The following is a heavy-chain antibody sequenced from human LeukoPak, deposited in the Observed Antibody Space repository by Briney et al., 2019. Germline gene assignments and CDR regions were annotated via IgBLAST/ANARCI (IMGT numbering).Heavy chain of an antibody. V-gene: IGHV3-73*01. J-gene: IGHJ4*02. D-gene: IGHD3-3*01. CDR1: GFIFSDSA. Sequence: GGSLKLSCAASGFIFSDSAMHWVRQASGKGLEWVGHVRSKPNNYATAYAASVKGRFTISRDDSKNTAYLQMNSLKTEDTAVYYCSSLAHDFDFWSGYYSFWGPGILVTVSS. CDR3: SSLAHDFDFWSGYYSF. CDR2: VRSKPNNYAT.